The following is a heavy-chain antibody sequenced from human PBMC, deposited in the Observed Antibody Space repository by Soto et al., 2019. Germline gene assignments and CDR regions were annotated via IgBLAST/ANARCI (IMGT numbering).Heavy chain of an antibody. CDR3: AKGGVAAAGTPFYFDY. CDR1: GFTFSSYA. V-gene: IGHV3-23*01. D-gene: IGHD6-13*01. CDR2: ISGSGGST. J-gene: IGHJ4*02. Sequence: PGGSLRLYCAASGFTFSSYAMSWVRQAPGKGLEWVSAISGSGGSTYYADSVKGRFTISRDNSKNTLYLQMNSLRAEDTAVYYSAKGGVAAAGTPFYFDYWGQGTLVTVSS.